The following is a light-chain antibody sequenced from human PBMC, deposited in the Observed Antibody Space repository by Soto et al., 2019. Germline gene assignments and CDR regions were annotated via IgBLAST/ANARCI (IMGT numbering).Light chain of an antibody. CDR3: QQSYSTPPT. CDR2: AAS. J-gene: IGKJ4*01. CDR1: QTISTY. V-gene: IGKV1-39*01. Sequence: DIQMTQSPSSLSASVGDRVTITCRASQTISTYLNWYQQTPGKAPKLLVSAASNLQSGVPSRFSGSGSETDFTLTISSLQPEDFATYYCQQSYSTPPTFGGGTKVDIK.